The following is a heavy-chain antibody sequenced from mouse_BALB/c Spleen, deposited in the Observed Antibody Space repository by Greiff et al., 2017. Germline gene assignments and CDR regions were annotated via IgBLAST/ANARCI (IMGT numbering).Heavy chain of an antibody. V-gene: IGHV5-6-2*01. CDR1: GFTFSSYY. Sequence: EVMLVESGGGLVKLGGSLKLSCAASGFTFSSYYMSWVRQTPEKRLELVAAINSNGGSTYYPDTVKGRFTISRDNAKNTLYLQMSSLKSEDTALYYCARKRGNHWYFDVWGAGTTVTVSS. CDR2: INSNGGST. J-gene: IGHJ1*01. CDR3: ARKRGNHWYFDV. D-gene: IGHD2-1*01.